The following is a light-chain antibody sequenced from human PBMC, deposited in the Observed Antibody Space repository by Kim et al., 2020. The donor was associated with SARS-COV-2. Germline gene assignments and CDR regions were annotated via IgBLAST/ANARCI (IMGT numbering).Light chain of an antibody. V-gene: IGKV3-20*01. J-gene: IGKJ4*01. CDR2: GAS. Sequence: EIVLTQSPGTLSLSPGERATLSCRASQSVSSSYLAWYQQKPGQAPRLFIYGASSRATGIPDRFSGSGSGTDFTLTISRLEPEDFAVYYCQQYGNSPLTFGGGTKVDIK. CDR1: QSVSSSY. CDR3: QQYGNSPLT.